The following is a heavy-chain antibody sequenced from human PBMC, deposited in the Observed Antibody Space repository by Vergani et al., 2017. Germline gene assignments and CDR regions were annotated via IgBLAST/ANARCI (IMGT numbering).Heavy chain of an antibody. Sequence: QVQLVESGGGVVQPGRSLRLSCAASGFTFSSYGMHWVRQAPGTGLEWVAVIWYDGSNKYYADSVKGRFTISRDNSKNTLYLQMNSRRAEDTAVYYCARGAGYKFVRDFVNYCDYWGQGTLVTVSA. CDR2: IWYDGSNK. CDR3: ARGAGYKFVRDFVNYCDY. J-gene: IGHJ4*02. D-gene: IGHD5-24*01. CDR1: GFTFSSYG. V-gene: IGHV3-33*01.